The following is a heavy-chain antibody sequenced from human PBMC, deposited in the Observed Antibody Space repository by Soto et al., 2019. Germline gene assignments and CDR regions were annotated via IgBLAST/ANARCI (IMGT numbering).Heavy chain of an antibody. Sequence: PGGSLRLSCAASGFTFSSYAMHWVRQAPGKGLEWVAVISYDGSNKYYADSAKGRFTISRDNSKNTLYLQMNSLRAEDTAVYYCAGYSGSYLSAFAIWGQGTMVTVSS. CDR2: ISYDGSNK. V-gene: IGHV3-30-3*01. CDR1: GFTFSSYA. CDR3: AGYSGSYLSAFAI. J-gene: IGHJ3*02. D-gene: IGHD1-26*01.